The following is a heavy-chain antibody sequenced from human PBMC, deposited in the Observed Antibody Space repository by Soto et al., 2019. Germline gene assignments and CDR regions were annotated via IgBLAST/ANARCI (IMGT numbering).Heavy chain of an antibody. CDR2: ISGSGGST. D-gene: IGHD4-17*01. J-gene: IGHJ5*02. Sequence: EVQLLESGGGLVQPGGSLKLSCAASGFAFSSYAMSWIRQAPGKGLEWVSAISGSGGSTYYADSVKGRFTISRDNSKNTLYLQMNSLRAEDTAVYYCAKDHADGDYVGWFDPWGQGTLVTVSS. CDR3: AKDHADGDYVGWFDP. V-gene: IGHV3-23*01. CDR1: GFAFSSYA.